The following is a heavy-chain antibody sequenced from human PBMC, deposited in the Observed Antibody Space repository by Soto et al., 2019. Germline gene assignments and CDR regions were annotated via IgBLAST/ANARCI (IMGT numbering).Heavy chain of an antibody. CDR1: GFTFSSYA. CDR2: ISGSGGST. D-gene: IGHD2-21*02. CDR3: ARGPSCGGDCYLFDY. J-gene: IGHJ4*02. V-gene: IGHV3-23*01. Sequence: EVQLLESGGGLVQPGGSLRVSCAASGFTFSSYAMSWVRQAPGKGPEWVSSISGSGGSTYYADSVKGRFTISRDNSNNTLYLQVNSLRAEDTAVYYCARGPSCGGDCYLFDYWGQGTQVTVSS.